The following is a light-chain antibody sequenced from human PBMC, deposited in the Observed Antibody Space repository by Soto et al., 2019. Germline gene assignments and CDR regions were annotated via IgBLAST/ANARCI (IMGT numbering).Light chain of an antibody. Sequence: EIVLTQSPATLSLSPGDRAILSCRASQSISSALAWYQQKPGQAPRLLIYDASDRATGIPARFSGSRSGTDFTLTISSLEPEDFAVYYCQQRSDWLTFGGGTKVDIK. CDR2: DAS. CDR1: QSISSA. CDR3: QQRSDWLT. V-gene: IGKV3-11*01. J-gene: IGKJ4*01.